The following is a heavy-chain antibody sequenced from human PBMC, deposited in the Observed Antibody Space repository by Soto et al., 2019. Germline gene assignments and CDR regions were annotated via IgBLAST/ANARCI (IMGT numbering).Heavy chain of an antibody. CDR3: ARRNSSSGGGWLVNNWFDP. D-gene: IGHD6-13*01. CDR1: GGSISSGDYY. V-gene: IGHV4-30-4*01. J-gene: IGHJ5*02. CDR2: IYYSGST. Sequence: QVQLQESGPGLVKPSQTLSLTCTVSGGSISSGDYYWSWIRQPPGKGLEWIGYIYYSGSTYYNPSLKSRVTISVVTSKHQFSLKLSAVTAADTAVYYCARRNSSSGGGWLVNNWFDPWGQGTLVTVSS.